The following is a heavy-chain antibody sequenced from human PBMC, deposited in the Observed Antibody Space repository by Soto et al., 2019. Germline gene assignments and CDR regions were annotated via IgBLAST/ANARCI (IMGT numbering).Heavy chain of an antibody. CDR3: ARGLYLLGYCSSTSCYAGRWFDP. J-gene: IGHJ5*02. CDR1: GYTFTIYG. Sequence: GASVKVSCKASGYTFTIYGISWVRQAPGQGLEWMGWISAYNGNTNYAQKLQGRVTMTTDTSTSTAYMELRSLRSDDTAVYYCARGLYLLGYCSSTSCYAGRWFDPWGQGTLVTVSS. V-gene: IGHV1-18*01. D-gene: IGHD2-2*01. CDR2: ISAYNGNT.